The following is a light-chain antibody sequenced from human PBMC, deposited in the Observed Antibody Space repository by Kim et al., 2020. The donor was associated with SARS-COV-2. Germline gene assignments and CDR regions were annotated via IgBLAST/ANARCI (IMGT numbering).Light chain of an antibody. CDR2: DNN. CDR1: SSNFGPGYN. V-gene: IGLV1-40*01. CDR3: QSYDTSLNWV. J-gene: IGLJ3*02. Sequence: GQRVAISDTGSSSNFGPGYNVHWYHQRPGAAPKLLIYDNNNRSPGVPDRFAGSRSGTSASLAIAGLQAEDEADYYCQSYDTSLNWVFGGGTKVTVL.